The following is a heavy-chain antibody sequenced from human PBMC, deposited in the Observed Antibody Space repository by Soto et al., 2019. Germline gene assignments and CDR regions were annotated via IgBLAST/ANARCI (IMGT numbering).Heavy chain of an antibody. D-gene: IGHD1-26*01. CDR3: ARTRIPTTTRYNWFDP. Sequence: PSETLSLTCTVSGGSISSYYWSWIRQPPGKGLEWIGYIYYSGSTNYNPSLKSRVTISVDTSKNRFSLKLSSVTAADTSVYYCARTRIPTTTRYNWFDPWGQGTLVTVSS. CDR1: GGSISSYY. CDR2: IYYSGST. V-gene: IGHV4-59*01. J-gene: IGHJ5*02.